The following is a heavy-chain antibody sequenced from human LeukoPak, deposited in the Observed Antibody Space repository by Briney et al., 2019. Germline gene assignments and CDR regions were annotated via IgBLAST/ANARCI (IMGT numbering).Heavy chain of an antibody. V-gene: IGHV1-69*04. D-gene: IGHD1-14*01. Sequence: ASVKVSCKASGGTFSSYAISWVRQAPGQGLEWMGRIIPIFGIANYAQKFQGRVTITADKSTSTAYMELNSLRSEDTAVYYCASPPGNADPVGSYYFDYWGQGTLVTVSS. CDR1: GGTFSSYA. CDR3: ASPPGNADPVGSYYFDY. J-gene: IGHJ4*02. CDR2: IIPIFGIA.